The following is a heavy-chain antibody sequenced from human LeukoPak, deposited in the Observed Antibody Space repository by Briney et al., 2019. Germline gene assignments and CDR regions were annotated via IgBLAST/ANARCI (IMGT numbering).Heavy chain of an antibody. D-gene: IGHD2-2*02. CDR3: AKAGGHRYCSSTSCYKGGHAFDI. CDR2: ISGSGGST. V-gene: IGHV3-23*01. J-gene: IGHJ3*02. Sequence: PGGSLRLSCAASGFTFSSYAMSRVRQAPGKGLEWLSAISGSGGSTYYADSVKGRFTISRDNSKNTLYLQMNSLRAEDTAVYYCAKAGGHRYCSSTSCYKGGHAFDIWGQGTMVTVSS. CDR1: GFTFSSYA.